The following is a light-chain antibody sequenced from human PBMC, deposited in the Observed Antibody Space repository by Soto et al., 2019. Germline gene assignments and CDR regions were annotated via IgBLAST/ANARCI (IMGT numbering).Light chain of an antibody. J-gene: IGKJ5*01. CDR3: QQYIHWPPIT. CDR1: QSLSNN. CDR2: GAS. V-gene: IGKV3-15*01. Sequence: EIVMTQSPATLSVSPGEGATLSCRASQSLSNNLAWYQQKPGQTPRLLIYGASTRAAGIPARFSGSGSGTEFTLTIRSLESEDFAVYYCQQYIHWPPITFGQGTRLDIK.